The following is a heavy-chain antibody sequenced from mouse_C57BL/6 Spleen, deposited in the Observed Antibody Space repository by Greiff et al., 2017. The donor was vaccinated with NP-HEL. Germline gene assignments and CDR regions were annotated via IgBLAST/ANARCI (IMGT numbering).Heavy chain of an antibody. CDR2: INPSNGGT. J-gene: IGHJ3*01. CDR1: GYTFTSYW. V-gene: IGHV1-53*01. CDR3: ARSLYDGYYGAWFAY. D-gene: IGHD2-3*01. Sequence: QVQLQQSGTELVKPGASVKLSCKASGYTFTSYWMHWVKQRPGQGLEWIGNINPSNGGTNYNEKFKSKATLTVDKSSSTAYMQLSSLTSEDSAVYYCARSLYDGYYGAWFAYWGQGTLVTVSA.